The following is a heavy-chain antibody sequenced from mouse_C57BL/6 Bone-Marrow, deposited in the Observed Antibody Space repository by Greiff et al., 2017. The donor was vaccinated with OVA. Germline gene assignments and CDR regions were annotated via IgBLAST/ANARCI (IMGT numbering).Heavy chain of an antibody. D-gene: IGHD2-5*01. CDR3: ARAYSNYGCFAY. Sequence: QVQLQQSGAELARPGASVKLSCKASGYTFTSYGISWVKQRPGQGLEWIGEIYPRSGNTYYTEKFKGKATLTADTSSSTAYMELSSLTSEDSAVYYCARAYSNYGCFAYWGQGTLVTGSA. CDR2: IYPRSGNT. V-gene: IGHV1-81*01. J-gene: IGHJ3*01. CDR1: GYTFTSYG.